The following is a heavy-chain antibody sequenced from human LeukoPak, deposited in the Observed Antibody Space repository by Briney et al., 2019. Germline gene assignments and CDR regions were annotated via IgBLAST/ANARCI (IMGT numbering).Heavy chain of an antibody. CDR3: ARGPAYQLLYSGYYYYGMDV. CDR1: GGSFSGYY. Sequence: SETLSLTCAVYGGSFSGYYWSWIRQPPGKGLEWIGETNHSGSTNYNPSLKSRVTISVDTSKNQFSLKLSSVTAADTAVYYCARGPAYQLLYSGYYYYGMDVWGQGTTVTVSS. CDR2: TNHSGST. D-gene: IGHD2-2*02. V-gene: IGHV4-34*01. J-gene: IGHJ6*02.